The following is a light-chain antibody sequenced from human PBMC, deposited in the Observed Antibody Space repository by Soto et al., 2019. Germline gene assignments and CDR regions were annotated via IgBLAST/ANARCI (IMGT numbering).Light chain of an antibody. V-gene: IGLV4-69*02. CDR1: SGHSNYA. J-gene: IGLJ2*01. Sequence: QLVLTQSPSDSASLGASVQLTCTLSSGHSNYAIAWHQQQPEKGPRYLMKVNGDGSHTKGDGIPDRFSGSSSGAERYLTISSLQSEDEADYYCQTWGTGIRVVFGGGTKVTVL. CDR3: QTWGTGIRVV. CDR2: VNGDGSH.